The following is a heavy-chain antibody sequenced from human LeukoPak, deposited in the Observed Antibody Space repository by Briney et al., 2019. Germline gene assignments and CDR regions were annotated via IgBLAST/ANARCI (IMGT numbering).Heavy chain of an antibody. J-gene: IGHJ5*02. V-gene: IGHV4-4*07. Sequence: SETLSLTCTVSGGSISSYYWSWIRQPAGKGLEWIGRIYTSGSTNYNPSLKSRVTMSVDTSKNQFSLKLSSVTAADTAVYYCARDRCSSWYLCNWFDPWGQGTLVTVSS. CDR2: IYTSGST. D-gene: IGHD6-13*01. CDR3: ARDRCSSWYLCNWFDP. CDR1: GGSISSYY.